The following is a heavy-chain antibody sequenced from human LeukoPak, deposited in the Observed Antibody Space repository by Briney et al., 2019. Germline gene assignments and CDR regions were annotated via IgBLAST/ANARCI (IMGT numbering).Heavy chain of an antibody. CDR3: AAGGTYSSGEEFDY. J-gene: IGHJ4*02. D-gene: IGHD6-25*01. CDR2: IIPIFGTA. V-gene: IGHV1-69*05. Sequence: ASVKVSCKASGGTFSSYAISWVRQAPGQGLEWMGGIIPIFGTANYAQMFQGRVTITTDESTSTAYMELSSLRSEDTAVYYCAAGGTYSSGEEFDYWGQGTLVTVSS. CDR1: GGTFSSYA.